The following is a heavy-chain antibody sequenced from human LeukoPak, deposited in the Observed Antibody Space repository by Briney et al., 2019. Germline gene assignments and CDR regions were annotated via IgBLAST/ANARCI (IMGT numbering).Heavy chain of an antibody. CDR2: ISYDGSSK. V-gene: IGHV3-30-3*01. CDR1: GFTFSSYS. CDR3: ARYYYYGSGSLDY. D-gene: IGHD3-10*01. J-gene: IGHJ4*02. Sequence: GGSLRLSCAASGFTFSSYSMHWVRQAPGKGLEWVAVISYDGSSKYYADSVEGRFTISRDNSKNTLYLQMNSLRAEDTAVYYCARYYYYGSGSLDYWGQGTLVTVSS.